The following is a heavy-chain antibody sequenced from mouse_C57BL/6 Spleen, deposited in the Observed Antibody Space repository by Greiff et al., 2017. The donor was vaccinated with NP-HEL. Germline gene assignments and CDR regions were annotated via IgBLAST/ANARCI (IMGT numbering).Heavy chain of an antibody. CDR2: ISSGGSYT. D-gene: IGHD2-4*01. Sequence: EVQLVESGGDLVKPGGSLKLSCAASGFTFSSYGMSWVRQTPDKRLEWVATISSGGSYTYYPDSVKGRFTISRDNAKNTLYLQMSSLKSEDTAMYYCARRLYDYDRLYAMDYWGQGTSVTVSS. J-gene: IGHJ4*01. CDR1: GFTFSSYG. CDR3: ARRLYDYDRLYAMDY. V-gene: IGHV5-6*01.